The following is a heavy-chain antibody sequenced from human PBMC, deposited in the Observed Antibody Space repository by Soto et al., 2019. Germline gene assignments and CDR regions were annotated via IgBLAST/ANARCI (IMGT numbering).Heavy chain of an antibody. CDR1: GYTFTSYG. CDR2: ISAYNGNT. CDR3: ARGITIFGVVITNWFDP. V-gene: IGHV1-18*04. D-gene: IGHD3-3*01. Sequence: ASVKVSCKASGYTFTSYGISWVRQAPGQGLEWMGWISAYNGNTNYAQKLQGRVTMTTDTSTSTAYMGLRSLRSDDTAVYYCARGITIFGVVITNWFDPWGQGTLVTVSS. J-gene: IGHJ5*02.